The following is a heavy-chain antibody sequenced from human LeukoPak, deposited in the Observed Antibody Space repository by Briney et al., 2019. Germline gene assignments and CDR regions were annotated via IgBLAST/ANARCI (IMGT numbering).Heavy chain of an antibody. CDR3: AKDIGRFPHALDI. CDR2: ISFNGGRT. CDR1: GFTVSSYS. J-gene: IGHJ3*02. V-gene: IGHV3-64*01. D-gene: IGHD1-26*01. Sequence: GGSLRLSCAASGFTVSSYSMHWVRQAPGKGLEYVSAISFNGGRTYYANSVKGRFTISRDNAKNSLYLQMNSLRAEDTALYYCAKDIGRFPHALDIWGQGTMVTVSS.